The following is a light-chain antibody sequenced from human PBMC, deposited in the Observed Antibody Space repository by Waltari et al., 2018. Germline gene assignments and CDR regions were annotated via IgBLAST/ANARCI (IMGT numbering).Light chain of an antibody. V-gene: IGKV1-6*02. Sequence: AIQLTQSPSSLSASVGAKVTITCRASQGIRVALAWYQQKPGKAPKLLIYGASSLQSGVPSRFSGGASGSDFTLTISSLQPEDSATYYCLQDYIYPRTFGQGTKVELK. CDR2: GAS. CDR3: LQDYIYPRT. J-gene: IGKJ1*01. CDR1: QGIRVA.